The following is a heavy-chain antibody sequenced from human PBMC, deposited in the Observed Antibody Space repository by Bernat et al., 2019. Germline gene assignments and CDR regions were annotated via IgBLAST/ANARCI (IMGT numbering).Heavy chain of an antibody. CDR3: GRLPPQPNYFDP. CDR1: GYSFTNYW. CDR2: IYPGDSDT. V-gene: IGHV5-51*01. Sequence: EVQLVQSGAEVKKPGESLKISCKASGYSFTNYWIGWVRQLPGKGLEWMGLIYPGDSDTRYSPSFLGQVTISADKSINTDYLQWNSLKTSDTAIYYCGRLPPQPNYFDPWGQGTLVTVSS. J-gene: IGHJ5*02. D-gene: IGHD5-24*01.